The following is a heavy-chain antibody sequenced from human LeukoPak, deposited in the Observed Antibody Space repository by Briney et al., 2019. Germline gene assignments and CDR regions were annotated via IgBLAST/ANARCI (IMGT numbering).Heavy chain of an antibody. CDR2: ISHSGST. CDR1: GGSFSGYY. CDR3: ARESVASGGFNWFDP. J-gene: IGHJ5*02. Sequence: SETLSLTCAVYGGSFSGYYWSWIRQPPGKGLEWIGEISHSGSTNYNPSLKSRVTISVDTSKNQFSLKLSSVTAADTAVYYCARESVASGGFNWFDPWGQGTLVTVSS. V-gene: IGHV4-34*01. D-gene: IGHD2-21*01.